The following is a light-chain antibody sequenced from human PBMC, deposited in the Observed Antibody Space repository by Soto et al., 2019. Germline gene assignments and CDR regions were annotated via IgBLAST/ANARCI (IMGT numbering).Light chain of an antibody. CDR3: QQYGDAPIT. CDR2: RAS. CDR1: QTVPSTL. V-gene: IGKV3-20*01. Sequence: EIVLTQSPGTLSLSPVERATLSCRASQTVPSTLLAWFQQKPGQAPRLLIYRASSRATGVPDRFSGSGSGTDFTLTISGLEPEDFALYYCQQYGDAPITFGQGTRLEIK. J-gene: IGKJ5*01.